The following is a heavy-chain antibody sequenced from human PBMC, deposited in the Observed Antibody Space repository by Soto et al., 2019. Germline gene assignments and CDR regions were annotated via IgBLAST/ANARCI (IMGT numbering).Heavy chain of an antibody. CDR3: AGVREGRYYYESSGY. J-gene: IGHJ4*02. D-gene: IGHD3-22*01. CDR2: INPKTGTT. CDR1: GYTFTNYD. V-gene: IGHV1-46*01. Sequence: QVQLVQSGAEVKKPGASVKVSCKASGYTFTNYDIHWVRQAPGQGLEWVGLINPKTGTTNDAPKFQGRVTMTSDKSTSTAYMELSSLRSEDTAVFYCAGVREGRYYYESSGYWGQGTLVTVSS.